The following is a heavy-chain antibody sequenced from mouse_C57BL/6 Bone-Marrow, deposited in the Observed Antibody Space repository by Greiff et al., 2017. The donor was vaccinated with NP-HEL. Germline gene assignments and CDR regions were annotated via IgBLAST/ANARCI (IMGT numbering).Heavy chain of an antibody. CDR1: GYTFTSYW. V-gene: IGHV1-53*01. Sequence: QVQLQQPGTELVKPGASVKLSCKASGYTFTSYWMHWVKQRPGQGLEWIGNINPSNGGTNYNEKFKSKATLTVDKSSSTAYMQLSSLTSEDSAFYYCAREGYYGSSYWYFDVWGTGTTVTVSS. CDR3: AREGYYGSSYWYFDV. J-gene: IGHJ1*03. CDR2: INPSNGGT. D-gene: IGHD1-1*01.